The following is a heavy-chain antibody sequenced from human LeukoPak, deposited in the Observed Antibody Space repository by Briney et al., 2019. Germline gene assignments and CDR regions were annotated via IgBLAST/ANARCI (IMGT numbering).Heavy chain of an antibody. CDR2: ISYDGSNK. Sequence: PGRSLRLSCAASGFTFSSYGMHWVRQAPGKGLEWVAVISYDGSNKYYADSVKGRFTISRDNSKNTLYLQMNSLRAEDTAVYYYAKDDPPYTAMVIWGQGTLVTVSS. V-gene: IGHV3-30*18. CDR3: AKDDPPYTAMVI. CDR1: GFTFSSYG. D-gene: IGHD5-18*01. J-gene: IGHJ4*02.